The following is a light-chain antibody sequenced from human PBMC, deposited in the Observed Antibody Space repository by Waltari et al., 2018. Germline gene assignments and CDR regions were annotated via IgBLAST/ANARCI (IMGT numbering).Light chain of an antibody. Sequence: SYELTQPPSVSVSPGQTARTTCPGDALPQQYAFCCQQKPGQAPVRDTYKDPERPAGSPDRFACSSSGTTVTLTISGVQAEDEADYYGQSGDSTSTHVVFGGGTKLTVL. CDR2: KDP. V-gene: IGLV3-25*03. CDR1: ALPQQY. CDR3: QSGDSTSTHVV. J-gene: IGLJ2*01.